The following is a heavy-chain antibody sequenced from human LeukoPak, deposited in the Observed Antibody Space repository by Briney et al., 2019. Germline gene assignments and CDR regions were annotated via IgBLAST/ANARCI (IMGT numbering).Heavy chain of an antibody. CDR1: GYTFTSYA. CDR3: ARVDSGSYFRVYYFDY. CDR2: INVGNGNT. Sequence: ASVKVSCKASGYTFTSYAMHWVRQAPGQRFEWMGWINVGNGNTKYSQKFQGRVTITRDTSASTAYMELSSLRSEDTAVYYCARVDSGSYFRVYYFDYWGQGTLVTVSS. D-gene: IGHD1-26*01. J-gene: IGHJ4*02. V-gene: IGHV1-3*01.